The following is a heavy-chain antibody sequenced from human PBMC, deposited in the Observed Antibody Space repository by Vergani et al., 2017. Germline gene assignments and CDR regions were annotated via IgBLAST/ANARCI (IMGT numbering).Heavy chain of an antibody. CDR3: VRDIGAAGPWGYFQH. V-gene: IGHV3-7*01. D-gene: IGHD6-13*01. CDR1: GFTFSNYW. J-gene: IGHJ1*01. Sequence: EVQLVESGGALVQPGGSLRLSCTASGFTFSNYWMSWVRQAPGKGLEWVANIKQRGNEKHYVDSVKGRFTISRDNARQTLYLQMSSLRVDDPAIYYCVRDIGAAGPWGYFQHWGQGTLVSVSS. CDR2: IKQRGNEK.